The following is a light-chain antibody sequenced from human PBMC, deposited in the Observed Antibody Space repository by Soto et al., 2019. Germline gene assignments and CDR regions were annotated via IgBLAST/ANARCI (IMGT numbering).Light chain of an antibody. CDR2: DAS. CDR1: QSVSSY. V-gene: IGKV3-11*01. J-gene: IGKJ4*01. Sequence: NVLTQSPATLSLSIGERATLSCRASQSVSSYLAWYQQKPGQAPRLLIYDASNRATGIPARFSGSGSGTDFTLTISSLEPEDFAVYYCQQRSNWLTFGGGTKVDIK. CDR3: QQRSNWLT.